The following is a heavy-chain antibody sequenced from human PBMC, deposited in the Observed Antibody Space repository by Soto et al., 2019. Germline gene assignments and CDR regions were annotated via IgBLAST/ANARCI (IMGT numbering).Heavy chain of an antibody. CDR1: GGTFTSYP. CDR3: ARAIVGPTTTGWLDP. CDR2: IIPIFGTA. J-gene: IGHJ5*02. V-gene: IGHV1-69*01. Sequence: QVQLVQSGAEVKKPGSSVKVSCKASGGTFTSYPIGWFRRPPGQGLEWMGGIIPIFGTANYAQKFQGRVTITADESTSTAYMELSSLRFEDTAAYYCARAIVGPTTTGWLDPWGQGTLVTVSS. D-gene: IGHD1-26*01.